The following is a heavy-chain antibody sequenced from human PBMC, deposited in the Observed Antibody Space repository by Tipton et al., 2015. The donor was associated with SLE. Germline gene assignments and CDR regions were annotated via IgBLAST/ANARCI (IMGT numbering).Heavy chain of an antibody. D-gene: IGHD3-10*01. CDR2: IIHSGTT. CDR1: GESFLGYF. V-gene: IGHV4-34*01. J-gene: IGHJ5*02. Sequence: GLVKPSETLSLTCGVYGESFLGYFWTWIRQPPGKGLEWIGEIIHSGTTNYNPSLKSRVVLSLDTSKSQFSLKLSSVTAADTAVYYCARGEGYYGSGSYQGWFDPWGQGTLVTVSS. CDR3: ARGEGYYGSGSYQGWFDP.